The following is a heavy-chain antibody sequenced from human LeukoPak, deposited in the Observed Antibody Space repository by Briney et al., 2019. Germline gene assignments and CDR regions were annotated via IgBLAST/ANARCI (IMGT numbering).Heavy chain of an antibody. Sequence: PGGSLRLSCAASGFTFSNYWMHWVRQAPGKGLAWVSRIRGDGGITTYADSVKGRFTISRDNAKNSLYLQMNSLRAEDTAVYYCTRVVTWFDPWGQGTLVTVTS. CDR3: TRVVTWFDP. D-gene: IGHD4-11*01. V-gene: IGHV3-74*01. CDR2: IRGDGGIT. J-gene: IGHJ5*02. CDR1: GFTFSNYW.